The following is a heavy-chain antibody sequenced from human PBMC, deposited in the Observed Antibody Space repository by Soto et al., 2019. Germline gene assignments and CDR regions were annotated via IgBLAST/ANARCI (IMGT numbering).Heavy chain of an antibody. J-gene: IGHJ5*02. V-gene: IGHV4-30-2*01. CDR2: IYHSGST. Sequence: QLQLQESGSGLVKPSQTLSLTCAVSGGSISSGGYSWSWIRQPPGKGLEWIGYIYHSGSTYYNPSLKSRVTISVDRSKNQFSLKLSSVTAADTAVYYCARYITMVRGAPTYNWFDPWGQGTLVTVSS. D-gene: IGHD3-10*01. CDR1: GGSISSGGYS. CDR3: ARYITMVRGAPTYNWFDP.